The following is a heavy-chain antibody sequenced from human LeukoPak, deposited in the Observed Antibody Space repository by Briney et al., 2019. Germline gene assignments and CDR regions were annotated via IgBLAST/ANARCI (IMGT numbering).Heavy chain of an antibody. CDR3: ARESYWGSSAKGFDY. CDR1: GGSISSYY. D-gene: IGHD7-27*01. J-gene: IGHJ4*02. V-gene: IGHV4-59*12. Sequence: KASETLSLTCTVSGGSISSYYWSWIRQPPGKGLEWIGYIYYSGSTNYNPSLKSRVTISVDTSKNQFSLMLSSATATDTAVYYCARESYWGSSAKGFDYWGQGTLVTVSS. CDR2: IYYSGST.